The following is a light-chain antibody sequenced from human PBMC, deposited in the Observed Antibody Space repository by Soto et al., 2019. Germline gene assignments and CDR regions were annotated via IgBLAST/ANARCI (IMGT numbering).Light chain of an antibody. CDR3: GAWDNSLSVVV. CDR1: SSNIGRNY. J-gene: IGLJ2*01. CDR2: DND. Sequence: QSVLTQPPSVSAAPGQKVTISCSGSSSNIGRNYVSWYQHLPGTAPKLLIYDNDKRPSGIPDRFSGPKSGTSATLGITGLQTGDEADYYCGAWDNSLSVVVFGGGTKLTVL. V-gene: IGLV1-51*01.